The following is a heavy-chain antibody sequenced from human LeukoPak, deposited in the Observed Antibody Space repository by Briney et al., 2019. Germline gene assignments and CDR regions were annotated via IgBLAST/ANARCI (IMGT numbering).Heavy chain of an antibody. D-gene: IGHD1-14*01. Sequence: SSETLSLTCTVSGGSISSGSYYWSCIRHPAGKGLECIGRIYTSGSTNYNPSLKSRVTISVDTSKSQFSPKLSSVTAADTAVYYCARGPGLWAQPLPLSYFDYWGQGTLVTVSS. J-gene: IGHJ4*02. V-gene: IGHV4-61*02. CDR2: IYTSGST. CDR3: ARGPGLWAQPLPLSYFDY. CDR1: GGSISSGSYY.